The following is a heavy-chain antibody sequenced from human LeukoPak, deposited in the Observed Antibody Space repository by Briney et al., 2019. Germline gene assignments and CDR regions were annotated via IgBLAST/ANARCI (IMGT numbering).Heavy chain of an antibody. Sequence: GGSLGLSCAASGFTFSNAWMSWVRQAPGKGLEWVGRIKSKTDGGTTDYAAPVKGRFTISRDDSKNTLYLQMNSLKTEDTAVYYCTTDSEDQDFDYWGQGTLVTVSS. CDR2: IKSKTDGGTT. CDR3: TTDSEDQDFDY. D-gene: IGHD2-2*01. V-gene: IGHV3-15*01. J-gene: IGHJ4*02. CDR1: GFTFSNAW.